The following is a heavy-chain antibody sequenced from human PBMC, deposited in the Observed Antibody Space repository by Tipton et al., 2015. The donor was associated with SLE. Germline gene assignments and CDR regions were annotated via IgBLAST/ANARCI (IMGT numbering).Heavy chain of an antibody. CDR2: IYPSDSDT. Sequence: QLVQSGAEVEKPGESLKISCKGSGYSFTNYWLAWVRQMPGKGLERMGIIYPSDSDTRYSPPFQGQVTMSADKSISTAYLQWSSLKASDTAIYYCARFSEHNYDLDYWGQGTLVTVSS. CDR3: ARFSEHNYDLDY. V-gene: IGHV5-51*03. CDR1: GYSFTNYW. J-gene: IGHJ4*02. D-gene: IGHD1-1*01.